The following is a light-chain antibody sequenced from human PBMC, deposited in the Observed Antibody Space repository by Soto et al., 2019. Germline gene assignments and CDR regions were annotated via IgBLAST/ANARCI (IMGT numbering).Light chain of an antibody. CDR2: GAS. J-gene: IGKJ5*01. Sequence: EIVLTQSPGTLSLSPGERATLSCRASQSVSSRLARYQHKPGQAPRLLISGASSRATGIPDRFSGSGSGTDFTLTISRLEPEDFALYYCQQYGGSPITFGQGTRLEIK. V-gene: IGKV3-20*01. CDR1: QSVSSR. CDR3: QQYGGSPIT.